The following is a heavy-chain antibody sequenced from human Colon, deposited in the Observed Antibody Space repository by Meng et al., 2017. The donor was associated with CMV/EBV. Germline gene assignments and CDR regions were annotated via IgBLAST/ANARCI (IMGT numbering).Heavy chain of an antibody. Sequence: LRLSCAVYGGSFSGYYLSWIRQPPGKGLEWIGEIYHTGSTNYNPSLKSRVTISIDTSKNQFSLKMTSVTAADTALYYCARAYSSSITWGQGTLVTVSS. D-gene: IGHD6-6*01. CDR1: GGSFSGYY. V-gene: IGHV4-34*01. CDR3: ARAYSSSIT. J-gene: IGHJ5*02. CDR2: IYHTGST.